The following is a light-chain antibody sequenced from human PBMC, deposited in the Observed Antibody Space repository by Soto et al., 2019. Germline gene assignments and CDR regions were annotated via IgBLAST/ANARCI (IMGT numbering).Light chain of an antibody. CDR1: QSVLYSSNNKNY. CDR2: WAS. Sequence: DIVMTQSPDSLVVSLGERATINCKSSQSVLYSSNNKNYLAWYQQKPGQPPKLLIYWASTRESGVPDRFSGSGSGTDFTLTISSLPAEDVAVYYCQQYYSTRTFGQGTKVEIK. J-gene: IGKJ1*01. V-gene: IGKV4-1*01. CDR3: QQYYSTRT.